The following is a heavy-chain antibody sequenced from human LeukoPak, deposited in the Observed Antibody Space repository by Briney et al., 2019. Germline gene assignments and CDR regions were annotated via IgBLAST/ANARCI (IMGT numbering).Heavy chain of an antibody. V-gene: IGHV3-74*01. CDR2: MDTDGRTT. Sequence: GGSLRLSCVVSGFPFGNFWMHCVRHVPGKGLVWVARMDTDGRTTDYADSVKGRFTISRDNARNTLYLQMRSLRADDTALYYCATDVTGSEDRWGQGTLVTVSS. CDR1: GFPFGNFW. CDR3: ATDVTGSEDR. D-gene: IGHD6-25*01. J-gene: IGHJ5*02.